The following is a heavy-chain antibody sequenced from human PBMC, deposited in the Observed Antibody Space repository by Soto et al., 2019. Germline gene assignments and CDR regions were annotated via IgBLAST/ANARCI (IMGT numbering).Heavy chain of an antibody. Sequence: PXASLRLSFVGSGFTFSNYSINWVRQAPGKGLEWVSSISSRSDIYYADSVKGRFTISRDNAKNSVSLQMNSLRAEDTAVYYCAREYTAWPLAYGLDVWGQGTTVTVSS. CDR1: GFTFSNYS. V-gene: IGHV3-21*01. CDR2: ISSRSDI. CDR3: AREYTAWPLAYGLDV. D-gene: IGHD2-2*02. J-gene: IGHJ6*02.